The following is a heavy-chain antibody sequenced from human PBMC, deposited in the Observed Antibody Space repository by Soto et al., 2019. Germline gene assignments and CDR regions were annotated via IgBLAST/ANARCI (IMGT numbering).Heavy chain of an antibody. V-gene: IGHV1-18*01. CDR1: GYTFTSYG. D-gene: IGHD3-22*01. J-gene: IGHJ3*02. Sequence: QVQLVQSGAEVKKPGASVKVSCKASGYTFTSYGISWVRQAPGQGLEWMGWISAYNGNTNYAQKLQGRVTMTTDTSTSTAHMELRSLRSDDTAVYYCARDYGWFHYDSPEYAFDIWGQGTMVTVSS. CDR2: ISAYNGNT. CDR3: ARDYGWFHYDSPEYAFDI.